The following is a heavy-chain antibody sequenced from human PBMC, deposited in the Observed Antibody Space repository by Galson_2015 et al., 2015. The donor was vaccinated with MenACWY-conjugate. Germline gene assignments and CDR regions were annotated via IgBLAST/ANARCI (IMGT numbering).Heavy chain of an antibody. Sequence: SVKVSCKASGYTFTSYAMHWVRQAPGQRLEWMGWINAGNGNTKYSQKFQGRVTITRDTSASTAYMELNSLRAEDTAVYYCAKDEGRVGIVVVPGWGQGTLVTVSS. D-gene: IGHD2-2*03. CDR1: GYTFTSYA. CDR2: INAGNGNT. CDR3: AKDEGRVGIVVVPG. V-gene: IGHV1-3*01. J-gene: IGHJ4*02.